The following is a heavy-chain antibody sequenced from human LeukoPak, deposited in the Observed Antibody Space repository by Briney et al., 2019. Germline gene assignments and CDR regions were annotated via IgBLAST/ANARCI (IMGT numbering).Heavy chain of an antibody. CDR1: GFTFSSCS. CDR3: ASKEWFGELPDY. CDR2: ISSSSSYI. D-gene: IGHD3-10*01. V-gene: IGHV3-21*01. Sequence: PGGSLRLSCAASGFTFSSCSMNWVRQAPGKGLEWVSSISSSSSYIYYADSVKGRFTISRDNAKNSLYLQMNSLRAEDTAVYYCASKEWFGELPDYWGQGTLVTVSS. J-gene: IGHJ4*02.